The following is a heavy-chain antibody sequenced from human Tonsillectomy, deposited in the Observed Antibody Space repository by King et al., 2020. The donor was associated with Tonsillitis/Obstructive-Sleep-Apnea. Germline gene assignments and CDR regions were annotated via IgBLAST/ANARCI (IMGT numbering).Heavy chain of an antibody. Sequence: DVQLVESGGGLVQPGGSLRLSCAASGFTFDNYAMNWVRQAPGKGLEWVSAISGIGGATYYADSLRGRFTISRDNSKNTLFLQMNSLRAEDTAVYYCAKGSGDRSGWFEHNWFDPWGQGTLVTVSS. V-gene: IGHV3-23*04. CDR1: GFTFDNYA. D-gene: IGHD6-19*01. CDR3: AKGSGDRSGWFEHNWFDP. CDR2: ISGIGGAT. J-gene: IGHJ5*02.